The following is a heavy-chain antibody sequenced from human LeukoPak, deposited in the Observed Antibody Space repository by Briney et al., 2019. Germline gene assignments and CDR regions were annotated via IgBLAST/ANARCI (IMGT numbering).Heavy chain of an antibody. CDR1: GGSISSSSYY. D-gene: IGHD2-21*02. CDR3: ARSLDYVYCGGDCQGAFDI. J-gene: IGHJ3*02. Sequence: SETLSLTCTVSGGSISSSSYYWGWIRQPPGKGLEWIGSIYYSGSPYYNPSLKSRVTISVDTSKSRFSLKLNSVTAADTAVYYCARSLDYVYCGGDCQGAFDIWGQGTMVTVSS. V-gene: IGHV4-39*07. CDR2: IYYSGSP.